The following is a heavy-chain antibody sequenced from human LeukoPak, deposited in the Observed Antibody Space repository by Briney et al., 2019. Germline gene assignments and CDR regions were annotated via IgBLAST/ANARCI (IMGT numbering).Heavy chain of an antibody. V-gene: IGHV3-23*01. J-gene: IGHJ4*02. Sequence: GGSLRLSCAASGFTFSSYAMSWVRQAPGKGLEWVSAISGSGGSTYYADSVKGRFTISRDNAKNSLYLQMNSLRAEDTALYYCARLRYGSSWSVGDYWGQGTLVTVSS. CDR2: ISGSGGST. CDR1: GFTFSSYA. D-gene: IGHD6-13*01. CDR3: ARLRYGSSWSVGDY.